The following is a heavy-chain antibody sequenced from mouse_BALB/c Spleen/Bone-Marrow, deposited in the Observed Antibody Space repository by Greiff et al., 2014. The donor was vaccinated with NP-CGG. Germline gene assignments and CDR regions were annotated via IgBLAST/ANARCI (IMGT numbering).Heavy chain of an antibody. J-gene: IGHJ4*01. CDR3: ARITTATGAMDY. CDR1: GFSLTNYG. Sequence: VQLVESGPGLVAPSQSLSITCTVSGFSLTNYGVHWVRQPPGKGLGWLGVIWADGSTNYNSALMSRLSISKDNSKSQVFFKMNSLQTDDTAMYYCARITTATGAMDYWGQGTSVTVSS. CDR2: IWADGST. D-gene: IGHD1-2*01. V-gene: IGHV2-9*02.